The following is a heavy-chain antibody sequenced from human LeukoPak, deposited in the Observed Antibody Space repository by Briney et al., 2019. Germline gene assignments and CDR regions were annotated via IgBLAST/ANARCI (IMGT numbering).Heavy chain of an antibody. Sequence: SETLSLTCTVSGGSISSGGYYWGWIRQPPGKGLEWIGSIYYSGSTYYNPSLKSRVTISVDTSKNQFSLKLSSVTAADTAVYYCARAYITIFGVVRAFDIWGQGTMVTVSS. V-gene: IGHV4-39*01. CDR2: IYYSGST. D-gene: IGHD3-3*01. CDR3: ARAYITIFGVVRAFDI. CDR1: GGSISSGGYY. J-gene: IGHJ3*02.